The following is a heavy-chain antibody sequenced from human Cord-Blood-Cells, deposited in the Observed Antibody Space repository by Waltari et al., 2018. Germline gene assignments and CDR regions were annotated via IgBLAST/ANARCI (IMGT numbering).Heavy chain of an antibody. CDR1: GGSISSSSYY. J-gene: IGHJ4*02. CDR3: ASKRAAGIDY. D-gene: IGHD6-13*01. V-gene: IGHV4-39*01. Sequence: QLQLQASGPGLVTPSETLSLTCTVSGGSISSSSYYWGWIRQPPGKGLEWIGSIYYSGSTYYNPSLKSRVTISVDTSKNQFSLKLSSVTAADTAVYYCASKRAAGIDYWGQGTLVTVSS. CDR2: IYYSGST.